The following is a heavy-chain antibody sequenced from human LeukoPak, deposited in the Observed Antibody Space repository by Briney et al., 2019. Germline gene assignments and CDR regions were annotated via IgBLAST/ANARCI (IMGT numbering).Heavy chain of an antibody. Sequence: PSETLSLTCTVSDGSSSSSSWNWIRQPPGKGLEWIGYIYYSGSTNYNPSLKSRVTISVDKSKNQFSLKLSSVTAADTAVYYCARDLCSGGSCYFDYWGQGTLVTVSS. V-gene: IGHV4-59*12. CDR1: DGSSSSSS. D-gene: IGHD2-15*01. CDR3: ARDLCSGGSCYFDY. CDR2: IYYSGST. J-gene: IGHJ4*02.